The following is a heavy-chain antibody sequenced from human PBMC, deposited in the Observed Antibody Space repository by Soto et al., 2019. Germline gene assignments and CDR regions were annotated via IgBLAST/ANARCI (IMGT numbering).Heavy chain of an antibody. D-gene: IGHD3-3*01. CDR2: MNPNSGNT. V-gene: IGHV1-8*01. J-gene: IGHJ6*02. CDR1: GYTFTSYD. CDR3: ARNWGPYYDFWSGSYYYGMDV. Sequence: ASVKVSCKASGYTFTSYDINWVRQATGQGLEWMGWMNPNSGNTGYAQKFQGRVTMTRNTSISIAYMELSSLRSEDTAVYYCARNWGPYYDFWSGSYYYGMDVWGQGTTVTVSS.